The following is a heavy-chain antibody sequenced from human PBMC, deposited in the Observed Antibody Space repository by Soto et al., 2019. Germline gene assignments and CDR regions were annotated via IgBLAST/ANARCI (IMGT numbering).Heavy chain of an antibody. CDR2: IYYSDSP. V-gene: IGHV4-59*02. Sequence: QVQLQESGPGLVKPSETLSLTCTVSGGPVTSAYWHWIRQPPGKGLEWIGHIYYSDSPSYNPSLKSRVTISVDTFNNHFSLRLTSVTAAVTAVYYCARDVPYDASGIWGQGTLVTVS. CDR3: ARDVPYDASGI. D-gene: IGHD3-22*01. J-gene: IGHJ4*02. CDR1: GGPVTSAY.